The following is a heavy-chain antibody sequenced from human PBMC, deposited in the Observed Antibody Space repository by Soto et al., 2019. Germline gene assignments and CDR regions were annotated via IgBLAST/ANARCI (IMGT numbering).Heavy chain of an antibody. CDR1: GGTFSSYA. J-gene: IGHJ6*02. Sequence: VKVSCKASGGTFSSYAISWVRQAPGQGLEWMGGIIPIFGTANYAQKFQGRVTITADESTSTAYMELSSLRSEDTAVYYCARDLPNCSSTSCYFGYYGMDVWGQGTTVTVSS. CDR2: IIPIFGTA. CDR3: ARDLPNCSSTSCYFGYYGMDV. V-gene: IGHV1-69*13. D-gene: IGHD2-2*01.